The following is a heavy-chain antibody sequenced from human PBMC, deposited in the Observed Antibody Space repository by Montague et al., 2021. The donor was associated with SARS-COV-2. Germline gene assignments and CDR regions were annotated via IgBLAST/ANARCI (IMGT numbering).Heavy chain of an antibody. J-gene: IGHJ5*02. CDR3: ARLTTSGSIA. V-gene: IGHV4-39*01. D-gene: IGHD6-19*01. Sequence: SETLSLTCTVSGGSINNTSYYCGWIRQPPGKGLEWIGSIFYRGNTHYNVSLKSRVTVSVDTSKNQFSLNLTSVTAADTALYYCARLTTSGSIAWGQGTLVTVSS. CDR2: IFYRGNT. CDR1: GGSINNTSYY.